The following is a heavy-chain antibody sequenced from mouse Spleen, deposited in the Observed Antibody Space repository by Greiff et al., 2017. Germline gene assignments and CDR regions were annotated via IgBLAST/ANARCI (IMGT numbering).Heavy chain of an antibody. Sequence: EVMLVESGGGLVKLGGSLKLSCAASGFTFSSYAMSWVRQTPEKRLEWVATISSGGGNTYYPDSVKGRFTISRDNAKNTLYLQMSSLKSEDTAMYYCARRDYGNLYYFDYWGQGTTLTVSS. CDR3: ARRDYGNLYYFDY. V-gene: IGHV5-9*01. J-gene: IGHJ2*01. D-gene: IGHD2-1*01. CDR1: GFTFSSYA. CDR2: ISSGGGNT.